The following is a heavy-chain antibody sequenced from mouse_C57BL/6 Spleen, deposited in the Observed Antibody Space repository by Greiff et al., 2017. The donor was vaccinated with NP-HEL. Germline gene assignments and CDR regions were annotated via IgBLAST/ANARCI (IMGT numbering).Heavy chain of an antibody. J-gene: IGHJ2*01. Sequence: EVKLVESGGDLVKPGGSLKLSCAASGFTFSSYGMSWVRQTPDKRLEWVATISSGGSYTYYPDSVQGRVTISRDNAKNTLYLQMSSLKSEDTAMYYCARQEYGNYHDYWGQGTTLTVSS. CDR1: GFTFSSYG. V-gene: IGHV5-6*01. D-gene: IGHD2-10*02. CDR3: ARQEYGNYHDY. CDR2: ISSGGSYT.